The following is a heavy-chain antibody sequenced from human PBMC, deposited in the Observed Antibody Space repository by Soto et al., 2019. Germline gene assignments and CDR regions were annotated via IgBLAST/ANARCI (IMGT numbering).Heavy chain of an antibody. Sequence: SETLSLTCRLSGAFITSTTYFWAWIRQPPGKGLDWVGSLYYSGITHYTPSLKSRTTISVDRSRNQFSLQVSSVTAADTAVYYCSKNLPRTCRFDYWGQGTVVTVSS. CDR1: GAFITSTTYF. V-gene: IGHV4-39*01. J-gene: IGHJ4*02. CDR2: LYYSGIT. CDR3: SKNLPRTCRFDY.